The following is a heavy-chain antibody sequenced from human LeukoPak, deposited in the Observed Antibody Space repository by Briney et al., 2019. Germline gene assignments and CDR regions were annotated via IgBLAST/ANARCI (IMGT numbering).Heavy chain of an antibody. J-gene: IGHJ6*04. Sequence: GGSLRLSCAASGFTFGNYGMSWVRQAPGKGLEWVSGINWNGGSTGYADSVEGRFTISRDNAKNSQYLQMNSLRAEDTAVYYCAELGITMIGGVWGKGTTVTISS. V-gene: IGHV3-20*04. CDR1: GFTFGNYG. CDR3: AELGITMIGGV. D-gene: IGHD3-10*02. CDR2: INWNGGST.